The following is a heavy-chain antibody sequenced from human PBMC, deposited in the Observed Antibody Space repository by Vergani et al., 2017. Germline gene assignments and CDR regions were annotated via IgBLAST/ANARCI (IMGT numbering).Heavy chain of an antibody. Sequence: QLVESGGGWVQPGGSLRLSCVVSGFDFSSYIMNWVRQAPGKGLEWVSFVSTGTKSQSYAESVKGRFTISRDSAKNALYLQMDSLRAEDTAVYYCAGEYSSTSGRAFDVWGQGTKVTVSS. CDR2: VSTGTKSQ. V-gene: IGHV3-48*01. D-gene: IGHD2-2*01. CDR3: AGEYSSTSGRAFDV. J-gene: IGHJ3*01. CDR1: GFDFSSYI.